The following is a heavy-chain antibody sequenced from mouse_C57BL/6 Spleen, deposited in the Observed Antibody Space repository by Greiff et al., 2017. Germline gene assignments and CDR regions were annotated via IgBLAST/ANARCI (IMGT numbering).Heavy chain of an antibody. Sequence: EVKVVESGGGLVQPKGSLKLSCAASGFSFNTYAMNWVRQAPGKGLEWVARIRSKSNNYATYYADSVKDRFTISRDDSESMLYLQMNNLKTEDTAMYYCVSYYYGSSFFDVWGTGTTVTVSS. CDR1: GFSFNTYA. CDR2: IRSKSNNYAT. D-gene: IGHD1-1*01. CDR3: VSYYYGSSFFDV. J-gene: IGHJ1*03. V-gene: IGHV10-1*01.